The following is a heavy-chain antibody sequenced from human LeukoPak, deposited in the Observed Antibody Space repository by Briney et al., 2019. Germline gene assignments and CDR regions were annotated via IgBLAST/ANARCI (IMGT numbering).Heavy chain of an antibody. J-gene: IGHJ5*02. D-gene: IGHD2-2*01. V-gene: IGHV1-69*13. CDR1: GGTFSSYA. CDR3: ARDVRKSQPLYWFDP. CDR2: IIPLFDTT. Sequence: SVKVSCKASGGTFSSYAISWVRQAPGQGLEWMGGIIPLFDTTNYAQKFQGRLTITADLATFTAYMELSSLRSEDTAVYYCARDVRKSQPLYWFDPWGQGTLVTVSS.